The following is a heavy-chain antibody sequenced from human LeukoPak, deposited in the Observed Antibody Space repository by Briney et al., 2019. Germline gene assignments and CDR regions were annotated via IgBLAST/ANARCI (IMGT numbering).Heavy chain of an antibody. CDR3: VTEPGYCTGGRCYGGWFDP. J-gene: IGHJ5*02. CDR1: GGSVSSSSYY. V-gene: IGHV4-39*07. Sequence: SETLSLTCTVSGGSVSSSSYYWGWIRQAPGKGLEWIGEINHSGNTNYNPSLKSRVTISLDTSKNQFSLKLNSVTAADTAVYYCVTEPGYCTGGRCYGGWFDPWGQGTLVTVSS. D-gene: IGHD2-15*01. CDR2: INHSGNT.